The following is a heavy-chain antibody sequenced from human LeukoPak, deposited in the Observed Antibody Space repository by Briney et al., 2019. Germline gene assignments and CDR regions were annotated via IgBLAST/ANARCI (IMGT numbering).Heavy chain of an antibody. V-gene: IGHV1-18*01. J-gene: IGHJ4*02. D-gene: IGHD3-22*01. CDR2: ISANTGKT. Sequence: GASVKVSCKASGYTXTNNAISWVRQAPGQGLEWMGWISANTGKTNYAQKFQGRVTMTTDTSTTTAYMELRSLRSDDTAVYYCARNGINTVSDYWGQGTVVTVSS. CDR3: ARNGINTVSDY. CDR1: GYTXTNNA.